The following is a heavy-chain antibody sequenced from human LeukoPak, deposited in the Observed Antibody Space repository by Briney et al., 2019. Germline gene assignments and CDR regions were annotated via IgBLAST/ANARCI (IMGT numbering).Heavy chain of an antibody. J-gene: IGHJ4*02. CDR2: ISAYNGNT. Sequence: GASVKVSCKASGYTFTSYGISWVRPAPGQGLEWVGWISAYNGNTNYAQKLQGRVTMTTDTSTSTAYMELRSLRSDDTAVYYCARDSPHYYGSGCRVWGQATLVTVSS. D-gene: IGHD3-10*01. CDR1: GYTFTSYG. CDR3: ARDSPHYYGSGCRV. V-gene: IGHV1-18*04.